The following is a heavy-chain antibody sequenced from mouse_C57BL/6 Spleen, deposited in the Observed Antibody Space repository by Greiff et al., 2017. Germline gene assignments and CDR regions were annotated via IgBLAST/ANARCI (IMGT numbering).Heavy chain of an antibody. CDR1: GFTFSDYG. Sequence: EVQLQESGGGLVKPGGSLKLSCAASGFTFSDYGMHWVRQAPEKGLEWVAYISSGSSTIYYADPVKGRFTISRDNAKNTLFLQMTSLRSEDTAMYYCASNSYWGQGTLVTVSA. J-gene: IGHJ3*01. CDR2: ISSGSSTI. CDR3: ASNSY. D-gene: IGHD1-3*01. V-gene: IGHV5-17*01.